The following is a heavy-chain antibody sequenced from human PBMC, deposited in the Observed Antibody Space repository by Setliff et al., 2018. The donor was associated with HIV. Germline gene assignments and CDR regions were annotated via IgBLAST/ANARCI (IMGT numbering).Heavy chain of an antibody. CDR2: VIPLFGTE. D-gene: IGHD1-1*01. CDR1: GGTFSSYG. Sequence: SVKVSCKSSGGTFSSYGVTWVRQAPGQGLEWMGGVIPLFGTEKVAQKFQGRVTITADESTNTAYMELSSLRSEDTAIYYCARDRGVQLEPGPRDPGGYYYYGMDVWGQGTTVTVSS. V-gene: IGHV1-69*13. CDR3: ARDRGVQLEPGPRDPGGYYYYGMDV. J-gene: IGHJ6*02.